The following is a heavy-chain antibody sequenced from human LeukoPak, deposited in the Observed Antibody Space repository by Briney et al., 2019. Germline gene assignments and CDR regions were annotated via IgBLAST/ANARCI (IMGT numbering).Heavy chain of an antibody. CDR2: ISAYNGNT. Sequence: ASVKVSCKASGYTFTSYGISWVRQAPGQGLEWMGWISAYNGNTNYAQKFQGRVTMTRDTSISTAYMELSRLRSDDTAVYYCARAHINLGQFDYWGQGTLVTVSS. D-gene: IGHD1-1*01. CDR1: GYTFTSYG. V-gene: IGHV1-18*01. J-gene: IGHJ4*02. CDR3: ARAHINLGQFDY.